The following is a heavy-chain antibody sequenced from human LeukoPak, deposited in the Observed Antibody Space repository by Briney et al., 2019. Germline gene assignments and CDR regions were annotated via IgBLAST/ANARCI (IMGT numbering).Heavy chain of an antibody. J-gene: IGHJ4*02. CDR3: AREDWSIWN. V-gene: IGHV3-21*01. CDR2: ISTSSSYI. D-gene: IGHD3/OR15-3a*01. CDR1: GFTFNSYS. Sequence: GGSLRLSCAAFGFTFNSYSMNWVRQAPGKGLEWVSFISTSSSYIYYADSVKGRFTISRDNAKNSLYLEMNSLRAEDTAVYYCAREDWSIWNWGQGTLVTVSS.